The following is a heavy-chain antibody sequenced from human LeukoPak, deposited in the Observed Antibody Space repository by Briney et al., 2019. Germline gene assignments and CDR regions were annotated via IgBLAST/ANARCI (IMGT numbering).Heavy chain of an antibody. J-gene: IGHJ6*03. CDR1: GGTFSSYA. D-gene: IGHD1-26*01. CDR2: IIPIFGTA. Sequence: SVKVSCKASGGTFSSYAISWVRQAPGQGLEWMGGIIPIFGTANYAQKFQGRVTITTDESTSTAYMELSSLRSEDTAVYYCASGELGPLYYYYYYYMDVWGKGTTVTVSS. V-gene: IGHV1-69*05. CDR3: ASGELGPLYYYYYYYMDV.